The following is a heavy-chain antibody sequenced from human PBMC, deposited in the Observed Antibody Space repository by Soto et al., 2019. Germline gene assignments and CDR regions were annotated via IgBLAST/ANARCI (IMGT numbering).Heavy chain of an antibody. CDR2: IIAQFPII. CDR3: ASRSDYDILTGYYPAPVYYYYGMDV. D-gene: IGHD3-9*01. CDR1: GGTIRTYA. J-gene: IGHJ6*02. V-gene: IGHV1-69*13. Sequence: SVKVSCKASGGTIRTYAISWVRQAPGQGLEWMGGIIAQFPIIKYAQKFQGRVTITADESTSTAYMELSSLRSEDTAVYYCASRSDYDILTGYYPAPVYYYYGMDVWGQGTTVTVSS.